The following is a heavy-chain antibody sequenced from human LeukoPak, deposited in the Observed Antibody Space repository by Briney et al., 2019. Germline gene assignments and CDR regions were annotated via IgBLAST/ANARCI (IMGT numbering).Heavy chain of an antibody. CDR3: AKGLYYYDSRAFDI. CDR1: GFTFDDYG. Sequence: PGGSLRLSCAASGFTFDDYGMSWVRQAPGKGLEWVSAISGSGGSTYYADSVKGRFTISRDNSKNTLYLQMNSLRAEDTAVYYCAKGLYYYDSRAFDIWGQGTMVTVSS. J-gene: IGHJ3*02. D-gene: IGHD3-22*01. CDR2: ISGSGGST. V-gene: IGHV3-23*01.